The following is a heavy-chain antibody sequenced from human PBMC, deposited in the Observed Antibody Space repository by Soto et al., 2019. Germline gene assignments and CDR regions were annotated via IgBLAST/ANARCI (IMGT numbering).Heavy chain of an antibody. Sequence: SETLSLTCAVYGGSFSGYYWSWIRQQPGKGLEWIGEINHSGSTNYNPSLKSRVTISVDTSKNQFSLKLSSVTAADTAVYYCARDHGGRLLRYYYYGMDVWGQGTTVTVSS. J-gene: IGHJ6*02. CDR2: INHSGST. CDR3: ARDHGGRLLRYYYYGMDV. D-gene: IGHD2-15*01. CDR1: GGSFSGYY. V-gene: IGHV4-34*01.